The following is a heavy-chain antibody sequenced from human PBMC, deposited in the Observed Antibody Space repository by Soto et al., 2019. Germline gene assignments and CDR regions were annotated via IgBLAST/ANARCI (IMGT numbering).Heavy chain of an antibody. V-gene: IGHV2-5*02. CDR2: IYWDDDK. CDR3: AHWVTSDAFDL. Sequence: QITLKESGPTLVNPTQTLTLTCTFSVFSLSTIGVGVGWIRQPPGKALEWLALIYWDDDKRYSPSLKSRLTITNDTSKNQVVLTMTNMDPVDTATYCCAHWVTSDAFDLWGQGTRVTVSS. CDR1: VFSLSTIGVG. D-gene: IGHD2-21*02. J-gene: IGHJ3*01.